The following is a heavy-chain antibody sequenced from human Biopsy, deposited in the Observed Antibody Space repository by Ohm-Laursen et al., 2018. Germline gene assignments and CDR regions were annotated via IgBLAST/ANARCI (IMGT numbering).Heavy chain of an antibody. Sequence: GTLSLTCTVSGGSFTGHYWTWIRQPPGQRLEWIGSIFYRGSTHYKPSLKSRVNISVDTSKNQFSLKLNSVTAADTAVYYCARDYDTSGYYYVSWGQGTLVTVSS. J-gene: IGHJ5*02. CDR3: ARDYDTSGYYYVS. CDR2: IFYRGST. CDR1: GGSFTGHY. D-gene: IGHD3-22*01. V-gene: IGHV4-59*04.